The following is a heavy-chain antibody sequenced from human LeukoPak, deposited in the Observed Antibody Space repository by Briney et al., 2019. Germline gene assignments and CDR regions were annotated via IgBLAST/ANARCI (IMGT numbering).Heavy chain of an antibody. CDR2: IKTTGLTT. CDR1: GFDFSDYY. J-gene: IGHJ4*02. Sequence: PGGSLRLSCAASGFDFSDYYMSWIRQAPGKGLEWISNIKTTGLTTHYSDSVKGRFTISRDNSKNTLYLQMNSLRAEDTAVYYCARRAGAYSHPYDYWGQGTLVTVSS. CDR3: ARRAGAYSHPYDY. D-gene: IGHD4/OR15-4a*01. V-gene: IGHV3-11*01.